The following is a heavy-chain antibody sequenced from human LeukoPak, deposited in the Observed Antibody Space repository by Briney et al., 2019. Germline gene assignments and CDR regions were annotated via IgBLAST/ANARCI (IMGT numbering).Heavy chain of an antibody. CDR1: GGSISSYY. V-gene: IGHV4-59*08. CDR2: IFDSGSI. D-gene: IGHD2-15*01. CDR3: ARRYCSGGSCYSSLDY. Sequence: PSETLSLTCTVSGGSISSYYWSWIRQPPGKGLEWIGFIFDSGSINYNPSLKSRVTISVDTSKNQFSLKLSSATAADTAVYYCARRYCSGGSCYSSLDYWGQGSLVTVSS. J-gene: IGHJ4*02.